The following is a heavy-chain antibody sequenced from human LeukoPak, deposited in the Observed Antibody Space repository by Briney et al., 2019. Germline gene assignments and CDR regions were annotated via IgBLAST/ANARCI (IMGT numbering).Heavy chain of an antibody. Sequence: ASVKVSCKASGYTFTSYYIHWVRQVPGQGFEWMGIIHPSGGSTSYAQRFQGRVTMTRDTSTSTLYMELSSLRSEDTAVYYCARDARLQYYGMDVWGQGTTATVSS. V-gene: IGHV1-46*01. CDR1: GYTFTSYY. J-gene: IGHJ6*02. CDR3: ARDARLQYYGMDV. CDR2: IHPSGGST.